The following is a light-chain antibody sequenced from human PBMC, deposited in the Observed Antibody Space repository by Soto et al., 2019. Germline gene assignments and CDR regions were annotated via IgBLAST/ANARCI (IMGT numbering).Light chain of an antibody. CDR2: EVS. CDR3: GSYTGRSTVV. CDR1: SSGSIASNY. Sequence: LTQPHSVSESPGKTVTISCTRSSGSIASNYVSWYQQHPGKAPKLMIYEVSNRPSGVSNRFSGSKSGNTASLTISGLQAEDEADYYCGSYTGRSTVVFGTGTKLTVL. V-gene: IGLV2-14*01. J-gene: IGLJ1*01.